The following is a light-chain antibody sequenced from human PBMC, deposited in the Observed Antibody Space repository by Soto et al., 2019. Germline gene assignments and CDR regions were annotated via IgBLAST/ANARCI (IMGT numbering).Light chain of an antibody. CDR3: QKAKSLPPLT. J-gene: IGKJ4*01. CDR2: AAS. V-gene: IGKV1-12*01. Sequence: DIPITQAPSSVSSSVGDKVTITCRASQGISSWLAWYQQKPGKAPKLLIYAASSLQSGVPSRFSGSGSGTDFTLTISSLQPEDFATYYCQKAKSLPPLTFGRGTKLDIK. CDR1: QGISSW.